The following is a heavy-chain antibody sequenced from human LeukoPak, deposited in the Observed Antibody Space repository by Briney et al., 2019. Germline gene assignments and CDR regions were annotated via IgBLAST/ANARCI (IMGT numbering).Heavy chain of an antibody. CDR1: GYTFTSCY. D-gene: IGHD3-22*01. Sequence: GASVKVSCKASGYTFTSCYMHWVRQAPGQGLEWMGIINPSGGSTSYAQKFQGRVTMTRDTSTSTVYMELSSLRSEDTAVYYCAREFRDYYDSSGYLFDYWGQGTLVTVSS. V-gene: IGHV1-46*01. CDR3: AREFRDYYDSSGYLFDY. CDR2: INPSGGST. J-gene: IGHJ4*02.